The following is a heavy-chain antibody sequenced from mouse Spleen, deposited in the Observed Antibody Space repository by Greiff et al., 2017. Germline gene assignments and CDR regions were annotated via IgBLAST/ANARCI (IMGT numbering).Heavy chain of an antibody. CDR1: GFTFSSYA. D-gene: IGHD4-1*01. CDR3: ARQKGVWDYYYAMDY. Sequence: EVQLVESGGGLVKLGGSLKLSCAASGFTFSSYAMSWVRQTPEKRLEWVATISSGGGNTYYPDSVKGRFIISRDNAKNTLYLQMSSLKSEDTAMYYCARQKGVWDYYYAMDYWGQGTSVTVSS. J-gene: IGHJ4*01. CDR2: ISSGGGNT. V-gene: IGHV5-9-3*01.